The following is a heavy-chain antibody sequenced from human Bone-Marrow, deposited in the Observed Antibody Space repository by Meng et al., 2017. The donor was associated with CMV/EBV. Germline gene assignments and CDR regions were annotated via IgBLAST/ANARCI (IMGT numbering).Heavy chain of an antibody. J-gene: IGHJ4*02. D-gene: IGHD2-21*02. CDR3: ARGRLSYCDGDCQGFDY. CDR1: GFTFRSYS. V-gene: IGHV3-30*04. Sequence: QVQLVESGGGVVLPGRSLRVSCAASGFTFRSYSVNWVRQAPGKGLEWVAVISYDESNKYYADSVKGRFTISRDNSKNTLYLQMNSLRPEDTAVYYCARGRLSYCDGDCQGFDYWGQGTLVTVSS. CDR2: ISYDESNK.